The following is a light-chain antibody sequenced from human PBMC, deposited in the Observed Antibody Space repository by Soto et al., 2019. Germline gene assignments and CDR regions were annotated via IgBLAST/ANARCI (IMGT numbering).Light chain of an antibody. CDR3: QSADSSATYVV. Sequence: SYELTQPPSESVSPGQTARITCSGDALPKQYAYWYQQKPGQAPVLVIYKDSERPSGIPERFSGSSSGTTVTLTISGVQAEDEAHYYCQSADSSATYVVFGGGTKLTVL. CDR2: KDS. V-gene: IGLV3-25*03. CDR1: ALPKQY. J-gene: IGLJ3*02.